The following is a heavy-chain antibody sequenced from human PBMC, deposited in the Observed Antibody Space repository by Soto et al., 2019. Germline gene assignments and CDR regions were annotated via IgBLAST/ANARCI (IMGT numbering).Heavy chain of an antibody. CDR1: GFTFSSYW. J-gene: IGHJ6*02. V-gene: IGHV3-7*03. CDR3: ARDRHSSSWYGGVLGMGFLSYYYYGMDV. D-gene: IGHD6-13*01. CDR2: IKQDGSEK. Sequence: EVQLVESGGGLVQPGGSLRLSCAASGFTFSSYWMSWVRQAPGKGLEWVANIKQDGSEKYYVDSVKGRFTISRDNAKNSLYLQMNSLRAEDTAVNYCARDRHSSSWYGGVLGMGFLSYYYYGMDVWGQGTTVTVSS.